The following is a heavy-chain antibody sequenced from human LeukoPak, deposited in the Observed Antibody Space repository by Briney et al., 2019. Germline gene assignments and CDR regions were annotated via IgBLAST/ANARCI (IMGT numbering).Heavy chain of an antibody. V-gene: IGHV3-23*01. CDR1: GFTFSTYA. Sequence: GGSLGLSCAASGFTFSTYAMSWVRQAPGKGLEWVSAISGSGITTHFADSVKGRFTISRDNFKNTVSLQMNGLRAEDTAVYYCAKVDAFAFDYWGQGTLVTVSS. CDR2: ISGSGITT. D-gene: IGHD2-2*01. CDR3: AKVDAFAFDY. J-gene: IGHJ4*02.